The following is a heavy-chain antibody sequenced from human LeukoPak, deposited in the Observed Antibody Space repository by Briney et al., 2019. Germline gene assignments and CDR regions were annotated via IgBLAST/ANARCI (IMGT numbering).Heavy chain of an antibody. J-gene: IGHJ3*02. CDR3: ARSNSSSWSDAFDI. D-gene: IGHD6-13*01. V-gene: IGHV3-69-1*01. Sequence: PGGSLRLSCAASGFTFSDHYMDWVRQAPGKGLEWVSSISSSIYINYADSVKGRFTISRDNAKNSLYLQMNSLRVEDTAVYYCARSNSSSWSDAFDIWGQGTMVSVSS. CDR2: ISSSIYI. CDR1: GFTFSDHY.